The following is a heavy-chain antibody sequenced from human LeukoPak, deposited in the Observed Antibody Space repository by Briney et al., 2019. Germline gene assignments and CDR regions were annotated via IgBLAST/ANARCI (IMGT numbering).Heavy chain of an antibody. CDR1: GYTFTSYA. J-gene: IGHJ6*02. CDR2: INTNTGNP. CDR3: ARSIAVAGHPYYYYGMDV. Sequence: ASVKVSCKASGYTFTSYAMNWVRQAPGQGLEWMGWINTNTGNPTYAQGFTGRFVFSLDTSVSTAYLQISSLKAEDTAVYYCARSIAVAGHPYYYYGMDVWGQGTTVTVSS. V-gene: IGHV7-4-1*02. D-gene: IGHD6-19*01.